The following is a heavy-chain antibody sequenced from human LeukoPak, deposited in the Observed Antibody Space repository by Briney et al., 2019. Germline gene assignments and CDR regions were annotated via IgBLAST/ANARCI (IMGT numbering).Heavy chain of an antibody. D-gene: IGHD5-24*01. CDR2: IYYSGST. J-gene: IGHJ4*02. CDR1: GGSISSYY. CDR3: ARHEDGSVDY. V-gene: IGHV4-59*08. Sequence: PSETLSLTCTVSGGSISSYYWSWIRQPPGKGLEWIGYIYYSGSTNYNPSLKSRVTISVDTSKNQFSLKLSSVTAADTAVYYCARHEDGSVDYWGQGTLVTVSS.